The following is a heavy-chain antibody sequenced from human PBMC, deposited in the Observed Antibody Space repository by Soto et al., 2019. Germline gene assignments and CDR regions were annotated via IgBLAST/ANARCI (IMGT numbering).Heavy chain of an antibody. Sequence: EVQLVESGGDLVRPGGSLRRSCAASGFTVSSSYMSWVRQAPGKGLEGVSFIHNDNRFYADSVKGRFTSSRDNSKNTVSLQMNSLRAEDTAVYHCATGMDNAKIHHWGQGTLVTVSS. J-gene: IGHJ1*01. CDR2: IHNDNR. V-gene: IGHV3-66*01. CDR3: ATGMDNAKIHH. CDR1: GFTVSSSY. D-gene: IGHD1-1*01.